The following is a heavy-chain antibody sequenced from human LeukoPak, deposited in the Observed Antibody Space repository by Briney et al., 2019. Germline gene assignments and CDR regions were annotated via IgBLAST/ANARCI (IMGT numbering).Heavy chain of an antibody. J-gene: IGHJ5*02. Sequence: SETLSLTCAVYGGSFSGYYWSWIRQPPGKGLEWIGSIYYSGSTYYNPSLKSRVTISVDTSKNQFSLKLSSVTAADTAVYYCARPLPSLGFDPWGQGTLVTVSS. CDR2: IYYSGST. CDR3: ARPLPSLGFDP. CDR1: GGSFSGYY. V-gene: IGHV4-34*01.